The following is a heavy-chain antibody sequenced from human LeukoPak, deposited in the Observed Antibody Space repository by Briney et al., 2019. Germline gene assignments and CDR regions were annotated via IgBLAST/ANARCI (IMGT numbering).Heavy chain of an antibody. CDR3: ARGDYGDSDY. CDR1: GGSLSTYY. V-gene: IGHV4-59*01. CDR2: IYDGGQIHDTGSA. D-gene: IGHD4-17*01. Sequence: SETLSLTCTVPGGSLSTYYWAWIRQPPGKGLEWIGYIYDGGQIHDTGSATYNPSLTSRVTISIDTSKNQFSLKVRSVTAADTAVYYCARGDYGDSDYWGQGTLVTVSS. J-gene: IGHJ4*02.